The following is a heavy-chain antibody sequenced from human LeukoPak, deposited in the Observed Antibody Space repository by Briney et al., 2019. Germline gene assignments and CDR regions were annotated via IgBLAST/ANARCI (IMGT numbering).Heavy chain of an antibody. CDR3: AREKMATVVYYYYGMDV. V-gene: IGHV3-48*01. J-gene: IGHJ6*02. D-gene: IGHD5-24*01. Sequence: GGSLRLSCAASGFTFSGYSMNWVRQAPGKGLEWVSYINSISSTIYYADSVKGRFTISRDNAEDSLYLQMNSLRAEDTAVYYCAREKMATVVYYYYGMDVWGQGTTVTVSS. CDR1: GFTFSGYS. CDR2: INSISSTI.